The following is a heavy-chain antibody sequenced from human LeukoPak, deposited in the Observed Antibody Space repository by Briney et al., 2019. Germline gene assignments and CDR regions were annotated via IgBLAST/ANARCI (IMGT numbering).Heavy chain of an antibody. CDR1: GGTFSSYA. Sequence: SVKVSCKASGGTFSSYAISWVRQAPGQGLEWMGRIIPILGIANYAQKFQGRVTITADKSTSTAYMELSSLRSEDTAVYYCARATPTSIAAAGRGGMDVWGQGTTVTVSS. J-gene: IGHJ6*02. CDR3: ARATPTSIAAAGRGGMDV. CDR2: IIPILGIA. D-gene: IGHD6-13*01. V-gene: IGHV1-69*04.